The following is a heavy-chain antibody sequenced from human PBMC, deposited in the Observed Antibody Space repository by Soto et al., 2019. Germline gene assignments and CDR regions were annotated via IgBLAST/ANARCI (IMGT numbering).Heavy chain of an antibody. Sequence: SVKVSCKASGGTFSSYAISWVRQAPGQGLEWMGGIIPIFGTANYAQKFQGRVTITADESTSTAYMELSSLRSEDTAVYYCARKGLPLIAAAGTILDYYYYGMDVWGQGTTVTVSS. CDR1: GGTFSSYA. V-gene: IGHV1-69*13. CDR2: IIPIFGTA. CDR3: ARKGLPLIAAAGTILDYYYYGMDV. D-gene: IGHD6-13*01. J-gene: IGHJ6*02.